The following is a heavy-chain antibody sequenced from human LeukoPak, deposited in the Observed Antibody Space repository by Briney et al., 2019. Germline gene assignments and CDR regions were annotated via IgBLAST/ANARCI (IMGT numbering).Heavy chain of an antibody. CDR3: TIRRYSSL. V-gene: IGHV3-7*03. CDR1: GFTFSTYW. Sequence: GGSLRLSCAASGFTFSTYWMSWVRQAPGKGLEWVANIKQDGSEKYYVDSVKGRFTISKDNAKNSLYLQMNSLKTEDTAVYYCTIRRYSSLWGQGTTVTVSS. CDR2: IKQDGSEK. J-gene: IGHJ6*02. D-gene: IGHD6-13*01.